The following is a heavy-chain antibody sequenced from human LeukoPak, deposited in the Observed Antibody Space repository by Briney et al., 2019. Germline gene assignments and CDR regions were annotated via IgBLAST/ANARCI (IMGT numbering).Heavy chain of an antibody. D-gene: IGHD3-10*01. CDR2: IYYSGST. Sequence: SETLSLTCTVSGGSISRYYWSWIRQPPGKGLEWIGYIYYSGSTNYNPSLKSRVTISVDTSKNQFSLKLSSVTAADTAVYYCARHILGGCRSGFDYWGQGTLVTVSS. CDR1: GGSISRYY. V-gene: IGHV4-59*08. J-gene: IGHJ4*02. CDR3: ARHILGGCRSGFDY.